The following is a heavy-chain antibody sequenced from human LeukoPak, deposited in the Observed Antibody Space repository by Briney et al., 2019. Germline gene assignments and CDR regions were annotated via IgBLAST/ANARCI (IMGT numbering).Heavy chain of an antibody. CDR2: IIPILGIA. V-gene: IGHV1-69*04. J-gene: IGHJ5*02. CDR1: GGTFSSYA. CDR3: ARDYYSGYDFNWFDP. D-gene: IGHD5-12*01. Sequence: SVKVSCTASGGTFSSYAISWVRQAPGQGLEWMGRIIPILGIANHAQKFQGRVTITADKSTSTAYMELSSLRSEDTAVYYCARDYYSGYDFNWFDPWGQGTLVTVSS.